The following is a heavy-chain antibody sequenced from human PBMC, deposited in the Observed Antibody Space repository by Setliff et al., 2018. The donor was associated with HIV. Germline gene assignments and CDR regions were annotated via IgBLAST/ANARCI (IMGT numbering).Heavy chain of an antibody. V-gene: IGHV3-23*01. J-gene: IGHJ3*02. CDR1: GFTFTGYA. Sequence: AGGSLRLSCAVSGFTFTGYAMSWVRQAPGKGLEWVSTISGSGVTTYYADSVKGRFTISRDNSKNTLYLQMNSLRVEDTAVYYCAKDDVPRDFDIWGQGTMVTVSS. CDR2: ISGSGVTT. CDR3: AKDDVPRDFDI.